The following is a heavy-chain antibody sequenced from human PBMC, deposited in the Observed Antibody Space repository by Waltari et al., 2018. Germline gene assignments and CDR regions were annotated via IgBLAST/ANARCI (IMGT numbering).Heavy chain of an antibody. CDR3: ARGYCATNTCFGYFDY. Sequence: QVQLVESGGGVVQPGGSLSLPCTASGFILSTNAMHGVRQTPGKGLEWVAVISYDASNQYYADSVKGRFTISRDNSKDTLYLQVNSLRTEDTAIYYCARGYCATNTCFGYFDYWGQGTPVTVSS. J-gene: IGHJ4*02. CDR1: GFILSTNA. CDR2: ISYDASNQ. D-gene: IGHD2-8*01. V-gene: IGHV3-30*01.